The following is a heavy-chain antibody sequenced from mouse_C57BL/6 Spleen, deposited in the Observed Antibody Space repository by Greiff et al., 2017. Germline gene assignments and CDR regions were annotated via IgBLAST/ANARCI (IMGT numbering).Heavy chain of an antibody. CDR2: IYPSDSET. Sequence: QVQLQQPGAELVRPGSSVKLSCKASGYTFTSYWMDWVKQRPGQGLEWIGNIYPSDSETHYNQKFKDKATLTVDKSSSTAYMQLSSLTSEDSAVYYCARFSSGYVDYWGQGTTLTVSS. V-gene: IGHV1-61*01. D-gene: IGHD3-2*02. CDR3: ARFSSGYVDY. J-gene: IGHJ2*01. CDR1: GYTFTSYW.